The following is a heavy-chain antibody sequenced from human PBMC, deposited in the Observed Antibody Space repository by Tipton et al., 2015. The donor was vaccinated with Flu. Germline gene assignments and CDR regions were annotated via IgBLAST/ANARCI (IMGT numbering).Heavy chain of an antibody. V-gene: IGHV4-38-2*02. CDR2: IYRTGST. CDR1: GDSISSGTYY. CDR3: ARALNSGREYAFDI. D-gene: IGHD6-19*01. J-gene: IGHJ3*02. Sequence: TLSFTCTVSGDSISSGTYYWGWIRQSPGEGLQWIASIYRTGSTYYNPSLKSRVTMSVDTTKNLFYLKLTSVTAADTAVYYCARALNSGREYAFDIWGQGAVVTVSS.